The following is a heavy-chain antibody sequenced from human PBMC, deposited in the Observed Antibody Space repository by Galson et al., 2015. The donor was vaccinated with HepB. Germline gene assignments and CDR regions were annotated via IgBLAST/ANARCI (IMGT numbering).Heavy chain of an antibody. Sequence: ETLSLTCTVSGGSISSYYWSWIRQPPGKGLEWIGYIYYSGSTNYNPSLKSRVTISVDTSKNQFSLKLSSVTAADTAVYYCVRGRGLPDAFDIWGQGTMVTVSS. D-gene: IGHD1-26*01. CDR1: GGSISSYY. J-gene: IGHJ3*02. CDR3: VRGRGLPDAFDI. V-gene: IGHV4-59*01. CDR2: IYYSGST.